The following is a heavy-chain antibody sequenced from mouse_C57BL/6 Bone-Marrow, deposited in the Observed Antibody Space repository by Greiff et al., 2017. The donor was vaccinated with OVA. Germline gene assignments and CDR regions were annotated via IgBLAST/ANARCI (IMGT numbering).Heavy chain of an antibody. CDR3: ARAGGPNWYFDV. CDR1: GYAFSSYW. V-gene: IGHV1-82*01. CDR2: IYPGDGDT. Sequence: VQLQESGPELVKPGASVKLSCKASGYAFSSYWMNWVKQRPGQGLEWIGRIYPGDGDTNYNGKFKGKATLTADKSSSTAYMQLSSLTSEDSAVYFCARAGGPNWYFDVWGTGTTVTVSS. J-gene: IGHJ1*03.